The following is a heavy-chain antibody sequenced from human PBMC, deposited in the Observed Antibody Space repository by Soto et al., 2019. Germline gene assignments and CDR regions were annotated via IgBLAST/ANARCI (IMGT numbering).Heavy chain of an antibody. CDR2: INQDGSEK. Sequence: EVQLVESGGGLVQPGGSLRLSCAASGFTFSTYWMSWVRQAPGKGLEWVANINQDGSEKYYVDSVMGRSTISRHNAKNSLYLQMTSLRADDTAVYYCARARGWNIVIIPAASDYWGQGTRVTVSS. J-gene: IGHJ4*02. V-gene: IGHV3-7*01. CDR1: GFTFSTYW. CDR3: ARARGWNIVIIPAASDY. D-gene: IGHD2-2*01.